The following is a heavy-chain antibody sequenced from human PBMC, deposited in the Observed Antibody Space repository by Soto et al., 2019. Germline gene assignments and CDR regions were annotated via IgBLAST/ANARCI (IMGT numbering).Heavy chain of an antibody. D-gene: IGHD2-8*01. CDR3: TRGSYCVNGVCYTEALDY. Sequence: EVHLVESGGGLVQPGGSLRLSCAASGFAVNLNYMCWVRQSPGKGLEWVSVIYNDGLTFYADSVKGRFSISRDNSKNTLYLQMHSLRAEDTAVYYCTRGSYCVNGVCYTEALDYWGQGTLVTVSS. V-gene: IGHV3-66*01. CDR2: IYNDGLT. CDR1: GFAVNLNY. J-gene: IGHJ4*02.